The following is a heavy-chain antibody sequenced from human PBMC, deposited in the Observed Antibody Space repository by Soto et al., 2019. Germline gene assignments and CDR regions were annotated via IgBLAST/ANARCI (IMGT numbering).Heavy chain of an antibody. CDR1: GGTFSSYA. Sequence: ASVKVSCKASGGTFSSYAISWVRQAPGQGLEWMGGIIPIFGTANYAQKFQGRVTITADESTSTAYMELSSLRSEDTAVYYCARDIRSRGYSLPFDYSGQGTLVTVSS. D-gene: IGHD5-18*01. V-gene: IGHV1-69*13. CDR2: IIPIFGTA. J-gene: IGHJ4*02. CDR3: ARDIRSRGYSLPFDY.